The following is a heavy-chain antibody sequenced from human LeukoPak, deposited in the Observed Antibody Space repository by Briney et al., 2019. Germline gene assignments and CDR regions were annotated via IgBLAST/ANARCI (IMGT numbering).Heavy chain of an antibody. Sequence: QSGGSLRLSCAASGFTFSSYAMSWVRQAPGKGLEWVSVIYSGDSTQYADSVKGRFTISRDNSKNTLYLQMNSLRAEDTAVYYCARVGPDCSSTSCYDYWGQGTLVTVSS. J-gene: IGHJ4*02. CDR3: ARVGPDCSSTSCYDY. CDR2: IYSGDST. V-gene: IGHV3-53*01. CDR1: GFTFSSYA. D-gene: IGHD2-2*01.